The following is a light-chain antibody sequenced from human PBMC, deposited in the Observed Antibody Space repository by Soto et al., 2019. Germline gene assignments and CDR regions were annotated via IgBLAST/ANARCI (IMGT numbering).Light chain of an antibody. Sequence: QSVLTQPASVSGSPGESITVSCTGTSSDVGSYDLVSWYQQHPGQAPKVMIYRVTKRPSGVSNRFSGNRTGNTASLTISGRQAEDEAEYYCCPYAGDNPRVFGGGNKLTV. V-gene: IGLV2-23*02. CDR2: RVT. CDR1: SSDVGSYDL. J-gene: IGLJ3*02. CDR3: CPYAGDNPRV.